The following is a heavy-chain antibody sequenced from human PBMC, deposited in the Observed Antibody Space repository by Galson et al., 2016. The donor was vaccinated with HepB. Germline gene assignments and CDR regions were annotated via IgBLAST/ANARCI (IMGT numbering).Heavy chain of an antibody. CDR3: AKALRFTNGVFVAEAFEI. V-gene: IGHV3-30*18. CDR2: TSYDGSNE. D-gene: IGHD2-8*01. CDR1: GFTFSTHA. Sequence: SLRLSCAASGFTFSTHAMHWVRQAPGKGLEWVGVTSYDGSNEYYADSVKGRFTISRDTSKSTLYLQMSSLRAEDTAVYYCAKALRFTNGVFVAEAFEIWGQGTMVTVSS. J-gene: IGHJ3*02.